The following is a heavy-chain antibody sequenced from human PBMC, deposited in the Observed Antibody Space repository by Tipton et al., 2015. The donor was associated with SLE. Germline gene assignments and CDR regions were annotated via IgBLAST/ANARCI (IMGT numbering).Heavy chain of an antibody. CDR1: GGSFSGYY. CDR2: INHSGST. V-gene: IGHV4-34*01. Sequence: DTLSLTCAVYGGSFSGYYWSWIRQPPGKGLEWIGEINHSGSTNYNPSLKSRVTISVDTSKNQFSLKLSSVTAADTAVYYCARGGGDPWYYYMDVWGKGTTVTVSS. J-gene: IGHJ6*03. CDR3: ARGGGDPWYYYMDV. D-gene: IGHD3-16*01.